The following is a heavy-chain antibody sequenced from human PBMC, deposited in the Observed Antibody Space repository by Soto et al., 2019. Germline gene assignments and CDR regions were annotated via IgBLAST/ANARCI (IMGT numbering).Heavy chain of an antibody. CDR3: ARDPPVTDAFDI. CDR1: GYTFTSYA. J-gene: IGHJ3*02. CDR2: INAYNGNT. Sequence: EASVKVSCKASGYTFTSYAMHWVRQAPGQRHEWMGWINAYNGNTNYAQKIQGRVTMTTDTSTSTAYMELRSLRSDDTAVYYCARDPPVTDAFDIWGQGTMVTVSS. D-gene: IGHD2-21*02. V-gene: IGHV1-18*01.